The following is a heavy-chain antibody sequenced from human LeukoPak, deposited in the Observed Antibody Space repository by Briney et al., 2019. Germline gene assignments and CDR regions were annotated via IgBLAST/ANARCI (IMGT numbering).Heavy chain of an antibody. Sequence: ASVKVSCKASGYTFTGYYMHWVRQAPGQGLEWMGWINPNSGGTNYAQKFQGRVTMTRDTSISTAYMELSRLRSDDTAVYYCARPFLTGRNALDIWGQGTMVTVSS. D-gene: IGHD7-27*01. CDR1: GYTFTGYY. CDR2: INPNSGGT. V-gene: IGHV1-2*02. J-gene: IGHJ3*02. CDR3: ARPFLTGRNALDI.